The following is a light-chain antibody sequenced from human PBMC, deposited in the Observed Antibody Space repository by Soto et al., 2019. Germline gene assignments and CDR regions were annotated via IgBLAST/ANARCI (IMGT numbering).Light chain of an antibody. CDR3: SSYTSSSTVV. CDR1: SSDVGGYNY. CDR2: DVS. V-gene: IGLV2-14*01. Sequence: QSALTQPASVSGSPGQSITISCTGTSSDVGGYNYVSWYQQHPGKAPKLMIYDVSNRPSGVSPRFTGSKSDNTASLTISGLQDEDEADYYCSSYTSSSTVVFGGGTKVTVL. J-gene: IGLJ2*01.